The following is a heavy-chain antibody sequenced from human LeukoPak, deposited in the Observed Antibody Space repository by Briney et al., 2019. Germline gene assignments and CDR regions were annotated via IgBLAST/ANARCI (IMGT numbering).Heavy chain of an antibody. V-gene: IGHV4-39*07. D-gene: IGHD3-10*01. J-gene: IGHJ5*02. CDR2: IHYSGRF. CDR1: GDSISSSTYY. CDR3: ARVLGSGSYRSPSRAYNWFDP. Sequence: SETLSLTCTVSGDSISSSTYYWGWIRQPPGKGLEWIGSIHYSGRFYYNPSLKSRVIISVATSKNQFSLNLSSVTAADTAVYYCARVLGSGSYRSPSRAYNWFDPWGQGTLVTVSS.